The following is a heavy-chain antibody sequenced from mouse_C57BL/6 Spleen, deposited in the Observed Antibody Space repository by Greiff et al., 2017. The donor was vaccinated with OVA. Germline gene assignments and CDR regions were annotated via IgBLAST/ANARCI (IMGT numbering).Heavy chain of an antibody. J-gene: IGHJ3*01. CDR3: TTNYGSRAWFAY. D-gene: IGHD1-1*01. CDR1: GFTFKDYY. V-gene: IGHV14-1*01. Sequence: VQLKESGAELVRPGASVKLSCTASGFTFKDYYMHWVKQRPEQGLEWIGRIAPEDGDHEYAPNFQGKATMPVDTSSNTAYLQLSSLRSEDTAVYYCTTNYGSRAWFAYWGQGTLVTVSA. CDR2: IAPEDGDH.